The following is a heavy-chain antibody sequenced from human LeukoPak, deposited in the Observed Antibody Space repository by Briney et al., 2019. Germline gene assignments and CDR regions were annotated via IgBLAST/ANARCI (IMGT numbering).Heavy chain of an antibody. CDR3: ARGRVVGALDAFDI. Sequence: SETLSLTCTVSGGSISSYYWSWIRQPPGKGLEWIGYIYYSGSTSYNPSLKSRVTISVDTSKNQFSLKLSSVLGADTAVYYCARGRVVGALDAFDIWGQGTMVTVSS. D-gene: IGHD1-26*01. CDR1: GGSISSYY. V-gene: IGHV4-59*01. CDR2: IYYSGST. J-gene: IGHJ3*02.